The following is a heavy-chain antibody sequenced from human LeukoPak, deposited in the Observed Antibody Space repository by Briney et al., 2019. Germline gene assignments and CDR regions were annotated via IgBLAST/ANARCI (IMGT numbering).Heavy chain of an antibody. CDR1: GYSFTSYW. Sequence: GASLKISCKGSGYSFTSYWIGWVRQMPGKGLEWMGVISPGDSDTRYSPSFQGQVTISADKSISTAYVQWSSLRASDTAIYYCARRGQEGPAASPYYYYSMDVWGQGTTVTVSS. V-gene: IGHV5-51*01. D-gene: IGHD2-2*01. J-gene: IGHJ6*02. CDR3: ARRGQEGPAASPYYYYSMDV. CDR2: ISPGDSDT.